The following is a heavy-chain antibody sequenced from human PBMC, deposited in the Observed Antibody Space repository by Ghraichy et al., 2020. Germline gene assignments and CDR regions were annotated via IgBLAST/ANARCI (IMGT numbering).Heavy chain of an antibody. CDR3: ARVEGYSGPFDY. Sequence: GESLNISCAASGFTVFSNYMSWVRQAPGKGLEFVSLIYTGGSTYYADSVKGRFTISRDDSKNTLYLQMNGLTDADTAVYYCARVEGYSGPFDYWGQGTLVTVSS. V-gene: IGHV3-53*01. D-gene: IGHD1-26*01. J-gene: IGHJ4*02. CDR1: GFTVFSNY. CDR2: IYTGGST.